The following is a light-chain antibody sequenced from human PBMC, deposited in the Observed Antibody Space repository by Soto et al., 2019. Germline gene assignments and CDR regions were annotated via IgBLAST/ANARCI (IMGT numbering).Light chain of an antibody. CDR3: QQYNSYWT. CDR2: KAS. Sequence: DIQMTQSPSTLSASVGDRVTITCRASQSISSWLAWYQQKPGKAPKLLIYKASSLESGVPSRFSCSGSATEFTLTISSLQTDDFATYYCQQYNSYWTFGQGTKVEIK. J-gene: IGKJ1*01. CDR1: QSISSW. V-gene: IGKV1-5*03.